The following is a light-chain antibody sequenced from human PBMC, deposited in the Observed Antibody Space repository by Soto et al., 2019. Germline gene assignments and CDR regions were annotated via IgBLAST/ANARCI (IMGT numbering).Light chain of an antibody. CDR1: QSVSSNF. V-gene: IGKV3-20*01. CDR3: RQYRRQREWA. J-gene: IGKJ4*02. CDR2: GAS. Sequence: EMLLTQSPGTMSLSPGERATLSCRASQSVSSNFLAWYQEKPGQAPRLLMYGASSRGAGSPDRFSGTGSETDVTLTISRRESEEVAVYYCRQYRRQREWAFGGGTKVDIK.